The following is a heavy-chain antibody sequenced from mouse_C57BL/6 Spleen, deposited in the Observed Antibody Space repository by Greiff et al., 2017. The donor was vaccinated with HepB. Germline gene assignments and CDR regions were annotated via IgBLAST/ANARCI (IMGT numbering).Heavy chain of an antibody. CDR3: ARGRGYDYEGYAMDY. J-gene: IGHJ4*01. CDR1: GYTFTDHT. V-gene: IGHV1-78*01. Sequence: VQLQQSDAELVKPGASVKISCKVSGYTFTDHTIHWMKQRPEQGLEWIGYIYPRDGSTKYNEKFKGKATLTADKSSSTAYMQLNSLTSEDSAVYFCARGRGYDYEGYAMDYWGQGTSVTVAS. D-gene: IGHD2-4*01. CDR2: IYPRDGST.